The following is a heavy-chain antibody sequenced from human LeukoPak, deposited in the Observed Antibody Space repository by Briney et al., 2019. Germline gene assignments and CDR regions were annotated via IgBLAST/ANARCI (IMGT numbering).Heavy chain of an antibody. Sequence: PGGSLRLSCAASGFTFSSYAMSWVRQAPGKGLEWVSAISGSGGSTYYADSVKGRFTISRDNSKNTLYLQVNSLRAEDTAVYYCAKSPRVVVTYFDYWGQGTLVTVSS. D-gene: IGHD3-22*01. V-gene: IGHV3-23*01. CDR1: GFTFSSYA. CDR3: AKSPRVVVTYFDY. J-gene: IGHJ4*02. CDR2: ISGSGGST.